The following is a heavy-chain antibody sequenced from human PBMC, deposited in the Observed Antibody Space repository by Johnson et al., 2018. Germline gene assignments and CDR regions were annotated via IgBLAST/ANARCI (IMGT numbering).Heavy chain of an antibody. CDR3: AKASGITINGFFQH. D-gene: IGHD2-8*01. J-gene: IGHJ1*01. Sequence: QLVESGGGLVQPGGSLRLSCAASGFTFENHAMHWVRQVPGKGLEWVSGVSWNSGDIGYADSVKGRFTISRDSAKKFLFLQMNSLRPEDTAFYYCAKASGITINGFFQHWGQGTLVTVSS. V-gene: IGHV3-9*01. CDR1: GFTFENHA. CDR2: VSWNSGDI.